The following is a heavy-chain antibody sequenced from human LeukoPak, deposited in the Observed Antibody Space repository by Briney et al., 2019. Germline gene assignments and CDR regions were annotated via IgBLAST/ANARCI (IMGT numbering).Heavy chain of an antibody. V-gene: IGHV3-21*01. Sequence: GGSLRLSCAASGFTFDDYAMHWVRQAPGKGLEWVSSISSSSSYIYYADSVKGRFTISRDNAKNSLYLQMNSLRAEDTAVYYCARASGWSHWYFDLWGRGTLVTVSS. CDR3: ARASGWSHWYFDL. J-gene: IGHJ2*01. D-gene: IGHD6-19*01. CDR1: GFTFDDYA. CDR2: ISSSSSYI.